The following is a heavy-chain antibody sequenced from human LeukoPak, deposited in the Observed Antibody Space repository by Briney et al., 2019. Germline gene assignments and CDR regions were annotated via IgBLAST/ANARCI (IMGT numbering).Heavy chain of an antibody. J-gene: IGHJ4*02. Sequence: PGGSLRLSCAASGFTFSTYAMSWVRHAPGKGLEWVSTISGNGVSTYYANSVKGRFTISRDNSKNTLWLQMNSLRAEDTALYYCAKPQYDSSWYYFDYWGQGTLVTVSS. V-gene: IGHV3-23*01. CDR3: AKPQYDSSWYYFDY. CDR2: ISGNGVST. D-gene: IGHD6-13*01. CDR1: GFTFSTYA.